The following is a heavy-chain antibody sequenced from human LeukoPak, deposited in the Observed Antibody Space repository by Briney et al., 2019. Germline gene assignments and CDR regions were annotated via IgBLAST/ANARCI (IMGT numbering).Heavy chain of an antibody. J-gene: IGHJ6*02. Sequence: GGSLRLSCAASGFTFSSYGMHWVRQAPGKGLEWVAVIWYDGSNKYYADSVKGRFTISRDNSKNTLYLQMNSLRAEDRAVYYCARDLLTGLYYYYGMDVWGQGTTVTVSS. V-gene: IGHV3-33*01. CDR2: IWYDGSNK. CDR3: ARDLLTGLYYYYGMDV. D-gene: IGHD3-9*01. CDR1: GFTFSSYG.